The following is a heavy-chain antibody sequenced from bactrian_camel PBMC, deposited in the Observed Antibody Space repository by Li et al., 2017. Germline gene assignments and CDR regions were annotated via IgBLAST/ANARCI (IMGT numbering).Heavy chain of an antibody. CDR2: IHSEDTISN. J-gene: IGHJ6*01. V-gene: IGHV3S31*01. D-gene: IGHD3*01. Sequence: VQLVESGGGLVQPGGSLRLSCAASGFTFSSYAMSWVRQAPGKEREGVAAIHSEDTISNNYADSVKGRFTISQDQAENKLYLQMNNLKPEDTGMYYCAAARTGYALNIDFGFWGQGTQVTVS. CDR1: GFTFSSYA. CDR3: AAARTGYALNIDFGF.